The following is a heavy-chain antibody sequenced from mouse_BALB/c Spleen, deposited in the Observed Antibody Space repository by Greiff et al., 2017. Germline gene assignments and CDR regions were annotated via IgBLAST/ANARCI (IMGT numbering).Heavy chain of an antibody. V-gene: IGHV5-17*02. CDR2: ISSGSSTI. Sequence: EVQLVESGGGLVQPGGSRKLSCAASGFTFSSFGMHWVRQAPEKGLEWVAYISSGSSTIYYADTVKGRFTISRDNPKNTLFLQMTSLRSEDTAMYYIARSGRYDYAMDYWGQGTSVTVSS. CDR1: GFTFSSFG. CDR3: ARSGRYDYAMDY. J-gene: IGHJ4*01. D-gene: IGHD2-14*01.